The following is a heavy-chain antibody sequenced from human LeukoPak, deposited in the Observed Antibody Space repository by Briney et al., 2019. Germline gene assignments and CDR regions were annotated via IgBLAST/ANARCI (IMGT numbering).Heavy chain of an antibody. CDR2: ISNDGGGT. CDR3: AKGSSGYFVDL. CDR1: GFTFTSES. V-gene: IGHV3-23*01. J-gene: IGHJ5*02. D-gene: IGHD3-22*01. Sequence: GGSLRLSCAASGFTFTSESMNWVRQAPGKGLEWVSAISNDGGGTNYADFVKGRFTISRDNSKNTLFLQMNSLRAEDTALYYCAKGSSGYFVDLWGQGTLVTVSS.